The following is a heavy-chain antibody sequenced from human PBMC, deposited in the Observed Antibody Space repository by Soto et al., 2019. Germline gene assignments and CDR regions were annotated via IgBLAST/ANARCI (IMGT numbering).Heavy chain of an antibody. CDR3: ARDSAYSDYGLEY. CDR2: VSGTGGSA. V-gene: IGHV3-23*01. J-gene: IGHJ4*02. Sequence: EVQLLESGGGLVRPGGSLRLSCADSGFTFSSYAMTWVRQAPGMGLEWVSSVSGTGGSAYYADYVKARFTISRDKSTNTLYLHMNSLRAEDTAVYYCARDSAYSDYGLEYWGQGTLVTVSS. CDR1: GFTFSSYA. D-gene: IGHD4-17*01.